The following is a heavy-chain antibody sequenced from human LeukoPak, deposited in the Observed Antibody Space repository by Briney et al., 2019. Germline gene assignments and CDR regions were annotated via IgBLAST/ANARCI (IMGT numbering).Heavy chain of an antibody. D-gene: IGHD5-12*01. J-gene: IGHJ4*02. V-gene: IGHV4-34*01. CDR1: GGSFSGYY. CDR2: VTHRGST. CDR3: ASRSGYDWGPGYFDY. Sequence: SETLSLTCAVYGGSFSGYYWSWIRQPPGKGLEWIGQVTHRGSTNYNPSLKSRLTVSVDSTKNQVFMNLTSVTAADTAVYYCASRSGYDWGPGYFDYWGQGTLVTVSS.